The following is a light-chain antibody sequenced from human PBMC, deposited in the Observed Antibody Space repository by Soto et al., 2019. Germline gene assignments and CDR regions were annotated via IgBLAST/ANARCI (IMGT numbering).Light chain of an antibody. CDR3: QQGSKWPPYT. J-gene: IGKJ2*01. CDR2: DAS. Sequence: EIVLTQSPATLSLSPGERATLSCRASQSISSYLAWYQQKSGQAPRLLIYDASNRATGIPARFSGSGSGTELTLNIRNLEPEDFAVYYCQQGSKWPPYTFGQGTKLEI. V-gene: IGKV3-11*01. CDR1: QSISSY.